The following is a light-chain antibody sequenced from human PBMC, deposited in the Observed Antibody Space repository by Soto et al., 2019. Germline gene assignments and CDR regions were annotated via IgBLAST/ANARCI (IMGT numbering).Light chain of an antibody. Sequence: QPVLTQPPSASGTPGQRVTISCSGSSSNIGSYYVYWYQQLPGTAPKLLIYRNNQRPSGVPDRFSGSKSGTSASLAISGLRSEDEADYYCAAWDDSLSGRGVFGGGTKLTVL. CDR2: RNN. V-gene: IGLV1-47*01. CDR1: SSNIGSYY. J-gene: IGLJ3*02. CDR3: AAWDDSLSGRGV.